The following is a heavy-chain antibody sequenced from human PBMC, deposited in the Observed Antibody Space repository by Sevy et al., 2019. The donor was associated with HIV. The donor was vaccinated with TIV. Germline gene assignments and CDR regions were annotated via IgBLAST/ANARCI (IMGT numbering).Heavy chain of an antibody. CDR3: ARDDIVARDYFDF. J-gene: IGHJ4*02. D-gene: IGHD2-15*01. CDR1: GFTFSSYS. V-gene: IGHV3-21*01. CDR2: ISFSSNYI. Sequence: GWSLRLSCTASGFTFSSYSMNWVRQAPGKGLEWVSSISFSSNYIYYADSVRGRFTISRDNAKNSLYLHMDSLRDEDTALYYCARDDIVARDYFDFWGQGTLVTVSS.